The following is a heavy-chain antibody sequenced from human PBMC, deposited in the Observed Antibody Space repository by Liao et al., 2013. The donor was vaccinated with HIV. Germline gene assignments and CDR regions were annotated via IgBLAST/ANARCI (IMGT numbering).Heavy chain of an antibody. Sequence: QVQLQESGPGLVKPSQTLSLSCSVYGDYITSGSYYWTWIRQPAGKGLEWIGHIYTRGSTNYNPSLKNRVTISLDTSKNQFSLKLSSVTAADTAVYYCARDVVVAPDWYFDLWGRGTLVTVSS. CDR2: IYTRGST. V-gene: IGHV4-61*02. D-gene: IGHD2-15*01. CDR3: ARDVVVAPDWYFDL. CDR1: GDYITSGSYY. J-gene: IGHJ2*01.